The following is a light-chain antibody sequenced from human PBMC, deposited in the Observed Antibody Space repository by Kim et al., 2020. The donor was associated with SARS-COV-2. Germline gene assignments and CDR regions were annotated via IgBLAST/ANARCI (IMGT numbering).Light chain of an antibody. CDR1: QSISNY. CDR3: QQSHSPPYT. J-gene: IGKJ2*01. CDR2: TAS. Sequence: SASVGDRVSITCRASQSISNYVNWYQQKPGKAPNLLIYTASNLQSGVPSRFGGSGSGTDFTLTISGLQPEDFETYFCQQSHSPPYTFGQGTKLEI. V-gene: IGKV1-39*01.